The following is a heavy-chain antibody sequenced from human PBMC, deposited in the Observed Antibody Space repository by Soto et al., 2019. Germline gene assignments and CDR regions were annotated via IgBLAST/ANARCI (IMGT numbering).Heavy chain of an antibody. CDR3: ARGPLRGYCSGGSCYSLDY. D-gene: IGHD2-15*01. CDR1: GGTFSSYA. V-gene: IGHV1-69*01. CDR2: IIPIFGTA. J-gene: IGHJ4*02. Sequence: QVQLVQSGAEVKKPGSSVKVSCKASGGTFSSYAISWVRQAPGQGLEWMGGIIPIFGTANYAQKFQGRVTITADESTSTAYMELSSLRPEDTAVYYCARGPLRGYCSGGSCYSLDYWGQGTLVTVSS.